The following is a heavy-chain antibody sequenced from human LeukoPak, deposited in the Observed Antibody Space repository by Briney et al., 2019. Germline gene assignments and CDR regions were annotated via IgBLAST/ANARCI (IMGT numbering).Heavy chain of an antibody. V-gene: IGHV4-59*01. CDR1: GGSISNYY. Sequence: SETLSLTCIVSGGSISNYYWSWIRQPPGKGLEWIGYIYHSGSTDNNPSLKSRVTISLDTSKNQFSLKLSSVTAADTAVYYCARVGNWNYSPNYMDVWGKGTTVTVSS. CDR2: IYHSGST. J-gene: IGHJ6*03. CDR3: ARVGNWNYSPNYMDV. D-gene: IGHD1-7*01.